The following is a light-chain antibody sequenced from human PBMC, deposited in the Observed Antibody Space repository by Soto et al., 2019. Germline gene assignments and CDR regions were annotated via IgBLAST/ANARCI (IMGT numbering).Light chain of an antibody. CDR2: GAS. CDR1: QSVSNNY. V-gene: IGKV3-20*01. J-gene: IGKJ1*01. CDR3: QQYGGSPPQT. Sequence: ESVLMQSPGTLSLSPGERATLSCRASQSVSNNYLAWYQQKPGQAPRLLIHGASNRATGIPDRFSGSGSGTDFTLTISRLEPEDFAVYYCQQYGGSPPQTFGQGTKVDIK.